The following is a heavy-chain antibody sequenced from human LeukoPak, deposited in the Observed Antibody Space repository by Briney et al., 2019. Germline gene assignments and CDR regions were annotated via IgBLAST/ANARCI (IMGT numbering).Heavy chain of an antibody. J-gene: IGHJ4*02. V-gene: IGHV3-30*18. D-gene: IGHD6-19*01. Sequence: GGSLRLSCAASGFTFSSYAMSWVRQAPGKGLEWVAVISYDGSNKYYADSVKGRFTISRDNSKNTLYLQVNSLRAEDTAVYYCAKDHGRSGWTDYWGQGTLVTVSS. CDR3: AKDHGRSGWTDY. CDR2: ISYDGSNK. CDR1: GFTFSSYA.